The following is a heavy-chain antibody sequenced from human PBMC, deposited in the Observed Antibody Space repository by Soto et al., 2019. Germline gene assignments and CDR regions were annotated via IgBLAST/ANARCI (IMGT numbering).Heavy chain of an antibody. J-gene: IGHJ3*02. CDR3: ARGGGVGVAGSAAFDM. CDR2: INPATGAA. V-gene: IGHV1-2*02. D-gene: IGHD3-3*01. CDR1: GYPVTAYY. Sequence: QLHLVQSGAVVKKPGASVTVSCSASGYPVTAYYMHWVRQAPGRGLEWMGGINPATGAAKYTQTFQGRVTMTRGTVTSTVFMELSGLTSEDTAVFYCARGGGVGVAGSAAFDMWGQGTVVTVSS.